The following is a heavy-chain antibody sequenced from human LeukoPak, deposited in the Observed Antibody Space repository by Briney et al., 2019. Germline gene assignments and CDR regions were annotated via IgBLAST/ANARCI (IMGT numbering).Heavy chain of an antibody. J-gene: IGHJ4*02. CDR3: ARHLRTVTGNYLLPFDY. D-gene: IGHD1-7*01. V-gene: IGHV4-39*01. CDR1: GDSISSNSFY. Sequence: SETLSLTCSVSGDSISSNSFYWGWIRQPPGKGLEWIGSIYYSGSTYYNSSLKSRVTISVDTSKNQFSLKLTSVTAADTAVYYCARHLRTVTGNYLLPFDYWGQGTLVTVSS. CDR2: IYYSGST.